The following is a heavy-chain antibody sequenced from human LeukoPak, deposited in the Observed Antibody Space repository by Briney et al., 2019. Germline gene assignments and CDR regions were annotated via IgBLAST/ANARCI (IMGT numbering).Heavy chain of an antibody. Sequence: SETLSLTCTVSGGSISSGGYYWSWIRQHPGKGLEWIGYIYYSGSTYHNPSLKGRVTISVDTSKNQFSLKLSSVTAADTAVYYCARDNTAMDDSFDYWGQGTLVTVSS. CDR2: IYYSGST. CDR3: ARDNTAMDDSFDY. V-gene: IGHV4-31*03. D-gene: IGHD5-18*01. J-gene: IGHJ4*02. CDR1: GGSISSGGYY.